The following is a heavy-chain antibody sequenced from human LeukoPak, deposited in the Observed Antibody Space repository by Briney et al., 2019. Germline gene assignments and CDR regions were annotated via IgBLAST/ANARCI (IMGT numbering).Heavy chain of an antibody. V-gene: IGHV3-23*01. D-gene: IGHD1-26*01. CDR2: ISGSGGST. Sequence: GGTLRLSCAASGFTFSSYGMSWVRQAPGKGLEWVSAISGSGGSTYYADSVKGRFTISRDNSKNSLYLQMNSLRAEDTAVYYCARDKDVGASLFDHWGQGTLITVSS. CDR1: GFTFSSYG. J-gene: IGHJ4*02. CDR3: ARDKDVGASLFDH.